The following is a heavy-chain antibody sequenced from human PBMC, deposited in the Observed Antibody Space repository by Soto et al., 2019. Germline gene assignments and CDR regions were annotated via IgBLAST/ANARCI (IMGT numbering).Heavy chain of an antibody. D-gene: IGHD6-13*01. CDR3: ARDVERPYSSSWYPTAHYYYYYGMDV. CDR1: GFTFSSYS. V-gene: IGHV3-21*01. CDR2: ISSSSSYI. Sequence: GGSLRLSCAASGFTFSSYSMNWVRQAPGKGLEWVSSISSSSSYIYYADSVKGRFTISRDNAKNSLYLQMNSLRAEDTAVYYCARDVERPYSSSWYPTAHYYYYYGMDVWGQGTTVTVSS. J-gene: IGHJ6*02.